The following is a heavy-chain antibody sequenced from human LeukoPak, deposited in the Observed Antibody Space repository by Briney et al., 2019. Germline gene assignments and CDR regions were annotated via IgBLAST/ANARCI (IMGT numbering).Heavy chain of an antibody. J-gene: IGHJ5*02. CDR1: GFTFSNYW. CDR2: INSDGINT. CDR3: ARDLGQYYDTSDNWFDP. D-gene: IGHD3-22*01. V-gene: IGHV3-74*01. Sequence: GGSLRLSCAASGFTFSNYWMHWVRQAPGKGLMWVSRINSDGINTSYADSVKGRFTISRDNAKNTLNLQMNSLRAEDTAVYYCARDLGQYYDTSDNWFDPWGQGTLVTASS.